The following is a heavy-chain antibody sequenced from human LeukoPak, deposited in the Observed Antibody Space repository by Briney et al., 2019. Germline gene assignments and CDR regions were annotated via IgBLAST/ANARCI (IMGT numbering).Heavy chain of an antibody. Sequence: GGTLRLSCAASGFTFSRYRMSWVAQAPGKGLEWVSAISGSGGSTYYADSVKGRFTISRDNSKNSLYLQMNSLRAEDTAVYYCARVQTSSGYYYTPLYYFDYWGQGTLVSVSS. CDR2: ISGSGGST. V-gene: IGHV3-23*01. J-gene: IGHJ4*02. CDR3: ARVQTSSGYYYTPLYYFDY. CDR1: GFTFSRYR. D-gene: IGHD3-22*01.